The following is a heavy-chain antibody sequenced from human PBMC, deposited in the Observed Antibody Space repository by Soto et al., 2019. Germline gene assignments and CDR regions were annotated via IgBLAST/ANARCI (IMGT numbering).Heavy chain of an antibody. CDR1: GFTFSSSA. J-gene: IGHJ4*02. CDR3: AKETRHKWKPPPGYFDY. D-gene: IGHD1-20*01. Sequence: GGSLRLSCAASGFTFSSSAMSFVRQAPGKGLEWVSAIDGGGGSTYYADSVKGRFTISRDNSKSTLYLQMNSLGAEDTAVYYCAKETRHKWKPPPGYFDYWGQGTLVTVSS. V-gene: IGHV3-23*01. CDR2: IDGGGGST.